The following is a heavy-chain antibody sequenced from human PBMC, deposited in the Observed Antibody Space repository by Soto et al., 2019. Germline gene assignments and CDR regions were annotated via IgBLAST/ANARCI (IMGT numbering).Heavy chain of an antibody. Sequence: QVQLQESGPGLVKPLETLSLTCTVSGGSVSSGSYYWSWIRQPPGKGLEWIGYIYYSGSTNYNPSLKSRVTISVDTSTNQFSLKLSSVTAADTAVYYCARDLGQIAAAGGDAFDIWGQGTMLTVSS. D-gene: IGHD6-13*01. CDR3: ARDLGQIAAAGGDAFDI. CDR1: GGSVSSGSYY. J-gene: IGHJ3*02. V-gene: IGHV4-61*01. CDR2: IYYSGST.